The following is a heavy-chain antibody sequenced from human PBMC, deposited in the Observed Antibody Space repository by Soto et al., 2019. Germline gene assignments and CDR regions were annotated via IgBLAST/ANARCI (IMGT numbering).Heavy chain of an antibody. Sequence: QVQLVQSGAEVKKPGASVKVSCRASGYNFTSYGISWVRQAPGQGLEWMGWISDYNGNTNYAQKLQGRVPMTTDTSTSSAYMELRSLTSDDTADYSFARVKYSPPYYYDYGMDVWGQGTTVTVSS. J-gene: IGHJ6*02. V-gene: IGHV1-18*01. CDR2: ISDYNGNT. CDR3: ARVKYSPPYYYDYGMDV. D-gene: IGHD5-18*01. CDR1: GYNFTSYG.